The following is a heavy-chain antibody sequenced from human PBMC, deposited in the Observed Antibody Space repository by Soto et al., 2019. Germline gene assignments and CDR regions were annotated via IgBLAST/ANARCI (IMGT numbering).Heavy chain of an antibody. CDR3: FHGTLGSYGHVYFDY. V-gene: IGHV2-5*02. J-gene: IGHJ4*02. D-gene: IGHD5-18*01. Sequence: QITLKESGPPLVKPTQTLTLTCSLSGFSVSSNGARVGWIRQPPGKALEWLALIYWDDDKEYNPSLKSRLTITKDTSENQVVLTVTDVDPADTATYYCFHGTLGSYGHVYFDYWGQGTLVTVSS. CDR1: GFSVSSNGAR. CDR2: IYWDDDK.